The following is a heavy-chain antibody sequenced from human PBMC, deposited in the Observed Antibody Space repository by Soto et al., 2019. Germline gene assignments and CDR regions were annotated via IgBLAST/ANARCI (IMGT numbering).Heavy chain of an antibody. J-gene: IGHJ5*02. V-gene: IGHV3-30*18. CDR1: GFTFSSYG. Sequence: QVQLVESGGGVVQPGRSLRLSCAASGFTFSSYGMHWVRQAPGKGLEWVAVISYDGSNKYYADSVKGRFTISRDNSKNTLYLQRSSLRADDTAVYDCAKAHLVVITLDWFDPWGQGTLVTDSS. CDR2: ISYDGSNK. D-gene: IGHD3-22*01. CDR3: AKAHLVVITLDWFDP.